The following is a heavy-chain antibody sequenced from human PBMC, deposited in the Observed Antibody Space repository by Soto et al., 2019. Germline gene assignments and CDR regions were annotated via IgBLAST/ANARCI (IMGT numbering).Heavy chain of an antibody. CDR1: GGSISSDGYY. Sequence: SETLSLTCTVSGGSISSDGYYWSWIRQHPGKGLEWIGYIYYSGSTYYNPSLKSRVTISVDTSKNQFSLKLSSVTAADTAVYYCARGPGSGWYDYWGQGTLVTVSS. CDR2: IYYSGST. CDR3: ARGPGSGWYDY. J-gene: IGHJ4*02. D-gene: IGHD6-19*01. V-gene: IGHV4-31*03.